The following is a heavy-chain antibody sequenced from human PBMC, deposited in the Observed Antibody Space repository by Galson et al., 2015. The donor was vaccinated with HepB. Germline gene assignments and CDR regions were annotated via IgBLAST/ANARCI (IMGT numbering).Heavy chain of an antibody. Sequence: SLRLSCAASGFIFSDYGMHWVRQAPGKGLEWVAVISYDGTNKCYADSVKGRFTISRDNSKNTVYLQMNSLRAEDTAVYYCAKGEKYQLLVDAFDIWGQGTMVTVSS. J-gene: IGHJ3*02. V-gene: IGHV3-30*18. CDR3: AKGEKYQLLVDAFDI. CDR1: GFIFSDYG. D-gene: IGHD2-2*01. CDR2: ISYDGTNK.